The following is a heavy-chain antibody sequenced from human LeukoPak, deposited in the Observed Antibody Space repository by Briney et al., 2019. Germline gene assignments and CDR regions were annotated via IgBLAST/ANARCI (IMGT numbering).Heavy chain of an antibody. J-gene: IGHJ4*02. CDR2: INPGGSNR. D-gene: IGHD6-19*01. CDR3: ASSLSSGWGPVDDY. V-gene: IGHV3-48*03. CDR1: GITFSNYE. Sequence: GGSLRLSCAASGITFSNYEMNWVRQAPGKGLEWVSYINPGGSNRFYAGSVRGRFAIYRDDAKKSVYLQMNSLRAEDTAVYYCASSLSSGWGPVDDYWGQGTLVIVSS.